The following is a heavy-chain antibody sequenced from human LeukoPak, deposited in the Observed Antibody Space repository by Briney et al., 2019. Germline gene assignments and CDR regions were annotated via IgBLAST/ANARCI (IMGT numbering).Heavy chain of an antibody. J-gene: IGHJ4*02. CDR1: GFTFNNAW. V-gene: IGHV3-15*05. CDR2: IKSNDDGGTA. CDR3: ASSSKTDY. Sequence: PGGYLRLSCAASGFTFNNAWMTWVRQAPGKGLEWVGRIKSNDDGGTADYAAPVKGRFTISRHDSENTLYLHMNSLKTEDTAVYYCASSSKTDYWGQGTLVTVSS. D-gene: IGHD6-13*01.